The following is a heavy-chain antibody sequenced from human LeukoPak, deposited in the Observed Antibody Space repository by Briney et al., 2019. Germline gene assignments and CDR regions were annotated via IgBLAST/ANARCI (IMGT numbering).Heavy chain of an antibody. D-gene: IGHD3-10*01. V-gene: IGHV3-7*01. CDR3: ARGLWFGELDN. Sequence: GGSLRLSCAASGFTFSSYWMSWVRQAPGKGLEWVANMKQDGSEKYYVDSVKGRFTISRDNAKNSLYLQMNSLRAEDTAVYYCARGLWFGELDNWGQGTLVTVSS. CDR2: MKQDGSEK. J-gene: IGHJ4*02. CDR1: GFTFSSYW.